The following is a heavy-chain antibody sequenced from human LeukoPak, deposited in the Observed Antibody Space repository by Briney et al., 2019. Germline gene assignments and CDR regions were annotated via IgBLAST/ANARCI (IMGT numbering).Heavy chain of an antibody. CDR3: ARNIVVVVAASLSPFDP. D-gene: IGHD2-15*01. V-gene: IGHV1-69*13. CDR1: GGTFSSYA. J-gene: IGHJ5*02. Sequence: SVKVSCKASGGTFSSYAINWVRQAPGQGLEWMGGIIPIFGTANYAQKFQDRVTITADESTSTAYMELSSLRSEDTAVYYCARNIVVVVAASLSPFDPWGQGTLVTVSS. CDR2: IIPIFGTA.